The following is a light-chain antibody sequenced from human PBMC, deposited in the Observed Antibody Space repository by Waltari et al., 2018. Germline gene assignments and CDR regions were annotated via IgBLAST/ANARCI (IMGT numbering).Light chain of an antibody. J-gene: IGKJ3*01. CDR1: QSVSSSY. Sequence: EIVLTQSPGTRSLSPGERATLSCSASQSVSSSYLAWYQQKPGQAPTLLIYGASSRATGIPDRFSGSGSGTDFTLTISRLEPEDFAVYYCQQYGSSLFTFGPGTKVDIK. V-gene: IGKV3-20*01. CDR3: QQYGSSLFT. CDR2: GAS.